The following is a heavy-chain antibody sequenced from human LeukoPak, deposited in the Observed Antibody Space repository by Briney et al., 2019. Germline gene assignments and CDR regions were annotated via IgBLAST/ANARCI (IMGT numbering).Heavy chain of an antibody. CDR2: IYTDGTT. CDR1: GFTSNY. CDR3: ASDGYNYFEF. D-gene: IGHD5-24*01. J-gene: IGHJ4*02. V-gene: IGHV3-53*01. Sequence: PGGSLRLACAASGFTSNYMSWVRRAPGKGLEWISLIYTDGTTTFYADSVKGRFTLSRDNSKNTFYLQMNGLRPEDTAVYYCASDGYNYFEFWGQGTLVIVSS.